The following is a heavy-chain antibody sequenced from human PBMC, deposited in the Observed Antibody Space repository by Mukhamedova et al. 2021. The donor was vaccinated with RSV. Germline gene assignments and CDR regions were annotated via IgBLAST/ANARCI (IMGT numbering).Heavy chain of an antibody. CDR3: ANMRGSGSYGAFDI. Sequence: TISRDNSKNTLYLQMNSLRAEDKAVYYCANMRGSGSYGAFDIWGQGTMVTVSS. J-gene: IGHJ3*02. V-gene: IGHV3-23*01. D-gene: IGHD3-10*01.